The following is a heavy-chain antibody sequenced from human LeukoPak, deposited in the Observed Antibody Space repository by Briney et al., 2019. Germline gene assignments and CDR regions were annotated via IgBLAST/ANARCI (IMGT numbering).Heavy chain of an antibody. D-gene: IGHD6-19*01. J-gene: IGHJ5*02. CDR1: GLHFSGTA. V-gene: IGHV3-23*01. CDR2: ISHDGMNA. CDR3: AKDGAQYSSGPECDP. Sequence: GGSLRLYCAASGLHFSGTAMSWVRQAPGKGLEWVSAISHDGMNAYYADSVKGRFTISRDNSKKTVSLEMSSLTAADTGVYYCAKDGAQYSSGPECDPRGQGALVTVSP.